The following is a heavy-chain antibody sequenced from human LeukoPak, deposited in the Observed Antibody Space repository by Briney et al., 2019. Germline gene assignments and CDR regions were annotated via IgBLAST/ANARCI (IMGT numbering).Heavy chain of an antibody. D-gene: IGHD6-19*01. V-gene: IGHV4-61*10. J-gene: IGHJ4*02. CDR1: GGSISSGSYY. CDR3: ARGQEIAVAGTRFYYFDY. Sequence: SETLSLTCTVSGGSISSGSYYWSWIRQPAGKGLEWIGEINHSGSTNYNPSLKSRVTISVDTSKNQFSLKLSSVTAADTAVYYCARGQEIAVAGTRFYYFDYWGQGTLVTVSS. CDR2: INHSGST.